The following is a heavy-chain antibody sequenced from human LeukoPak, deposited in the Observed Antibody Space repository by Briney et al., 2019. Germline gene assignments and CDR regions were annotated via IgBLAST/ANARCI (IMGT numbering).Heavy chain of an antibody. D-gene: IGHD3-22*01. V-gene: IGHV3-30-3*01. CDR2: ISYDGSNK. CDR3: ARGYYYDSSGHLGD. J-gene: IGHJ4*02. Sequence: GGSLRLSCAASGFTFSSYAMHWVRQAPGKGLEWVAVISYDGSNKYYADSVKGRFTISRDNSKNTLYLQMNSLRAEDTAVYYCARGYYYDSSGHLGDWGQGTLVTVSS. CDR1: GFTFSSYA.